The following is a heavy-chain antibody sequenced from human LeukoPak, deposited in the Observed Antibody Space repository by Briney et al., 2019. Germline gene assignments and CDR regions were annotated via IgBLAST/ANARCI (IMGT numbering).Heavy chain of an antibody. CDR3: ARDQSPRSHYDFWSGYYRGGEGLDV. V-gene: IGHV3-21*01. J-gene: IGHJ6*02. Sequence: GGSLRLSCAASGFTFSSYSMNWVRQAPGKGLEWVSSISSSSSYIYYADSVKGRFTISRDNAKNSLYLQMNRLRAEDTAVYYCARDQSPRSHYDFWSGYYRGGEGLDVWGQGTTVTVSS. CDR2: ISSSSSYI. CDR1: GFTFSSYS. D-gene: IGHD3-3*01.